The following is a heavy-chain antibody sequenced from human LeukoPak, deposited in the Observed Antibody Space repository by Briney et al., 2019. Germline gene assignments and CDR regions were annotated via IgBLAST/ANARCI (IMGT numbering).Heavy chain of an antibody. D-gene: IGHD5-18*01. CDR2: IRYDGSNK. CDR3: SKDGLRGYSYGYGVSVVRFDY. J-gene: IGHJ4*02. Sequence: GGSLRLSCAASGFTFSSYGMHWVRQAPGKGLEWVAFIRYDGSNKYYADSVKGRFTISRDNSKNTLYMQMSSLRAEDTAVYYCSKDGLRGYSYGYGVSVVRFDYWGQGTLVTVSS. V-gene: IGHV3-30*02. CDR1: GFTFSSYG.